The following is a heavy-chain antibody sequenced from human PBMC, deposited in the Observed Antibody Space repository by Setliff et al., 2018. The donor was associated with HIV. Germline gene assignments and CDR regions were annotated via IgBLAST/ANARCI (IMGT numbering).Heavy chain of an antibody. CDR3: VRGLAAAGGYAMDV. J-gene: IGHJ6*02. CDR2: IKSDGSYT. Sequence: GGSLRLSCAASGFTFSDYYMSWIRQAPGKGLVWVSRIKSDGSYTSYADSAKGRFTISRDNAKNTLHLQMNSLRAEDTAVYYCVRGLAAAGGYAMDVWGQGTTVTVSS. V-gene: IGHV3-74*01. D-gene: IGHD6-13*01. CDR1: GFTFSDYY.